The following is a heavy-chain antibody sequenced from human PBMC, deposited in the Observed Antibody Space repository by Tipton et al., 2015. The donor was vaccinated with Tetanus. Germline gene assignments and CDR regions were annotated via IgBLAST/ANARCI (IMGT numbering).Heavy chain of an antibody. V-gene: IGHV1-18*01. CDR2: VSAYNGRT. D-gene: IGHD1-26*01. CDR1: GYTFTSYG. Sequence: QMQLVQSGDEVKRPGASVKVPCKASGYTFTSYGINWVRQAPGQGLEWMGWVSAYNGRTNYAQKVRDRVTMTTDTSTSTAYMELRSLRSDDTALYYCARDVRAEMGFDYWGRGTRVTVSS. J-gene: IGHJ4*02. CDR3: ARDVRAEMGFDY.